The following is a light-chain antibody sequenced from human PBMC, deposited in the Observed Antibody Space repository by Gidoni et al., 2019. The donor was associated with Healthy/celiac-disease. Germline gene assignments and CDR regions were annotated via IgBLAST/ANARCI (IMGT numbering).Light chain of an antibody. J-gene: IGKJ5*01. CDR2: DAF. CDR1: QRVSSY. CDR3: QQRSNWPGT. V-gene: IGKV3-11*01. Sequence: DIVLTQSPATLSLSPGERATLSCRASQRVSSYLAWYQQKPGQAPRLLIYDAFNRATGIPARFSGSGSGTDFTLTISSLEPEDFAVYYCQQRSNWPGTFGQGTRLEIK.